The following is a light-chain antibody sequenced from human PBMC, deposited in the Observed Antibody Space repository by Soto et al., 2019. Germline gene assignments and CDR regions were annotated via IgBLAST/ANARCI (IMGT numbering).Light chain of an antibody. CDR1: QSVLYSSNNKNY. J-gene: IGKJ1*01. CDR3: QQYYRPWT. Sequence: DLVMTQYPDSLAVSLGETATINCKSSQSVLYSSNNKNYLAWYQQKPGQPPKLLIYWASTRESGVPDRFSGSGSGTDFTLTISSLQAEDVAVYYCQQYYRPWTLAQGTKVEIK. V-gene: IGKV4-1*01. CDR2: WAS.